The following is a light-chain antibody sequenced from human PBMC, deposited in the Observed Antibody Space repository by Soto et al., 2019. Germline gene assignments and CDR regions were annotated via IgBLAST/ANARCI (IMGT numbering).Light chain of an antibody. CDR3: SSYAGSSNV. Sequence: QSALTQPPSASGSPGQSVAISCTGTSSDVGGYNYVSWYQQHPGKAPKLMIYEVNKRPSGVPDRVSGSKSGNTASLTVSGLQAEDEADHYCSSYAGSSNVFGTGTKLTDL. J-gene: IGLJ1*01. V-gene: IGLV2-8*01. CDR2: EVN. CDR1: SSDVGGYNY.